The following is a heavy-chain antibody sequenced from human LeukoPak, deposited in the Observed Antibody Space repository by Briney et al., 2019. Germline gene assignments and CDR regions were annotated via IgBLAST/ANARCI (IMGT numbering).Heavy chain of an antibody. CDR3: ATLAAAGTNY. J-gene: IGHJ4*02. V-gene: IGHV3-74*01. CDR2: ADYDGSDT. Sequence: GGTLRLSCAASGCTFSRYWMHWVRQAPGKGLVWVSRADYDGSDTSYADSVRGRFTISRDNAKNTLYLQMNSLSAEDTAVYYCATLAAAGTNYWGQGTLVTVSS. CDR1: GCTFSRYW. D-gene: IGHD6-13*01.